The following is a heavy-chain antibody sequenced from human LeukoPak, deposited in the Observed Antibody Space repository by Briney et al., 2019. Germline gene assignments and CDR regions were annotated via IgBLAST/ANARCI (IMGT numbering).Heavy chain of an antibody. CDR1: GFTFDRYN. V-gene: IGHV3-21*01. D-gene: IGHD2-2*01. J-gene: IGHJ4*02. Sequence: PGGSLRLSCAASGFTFDRYNMIWVRQAPGKGLEWVSSISSGSSYIYYADSVRGRFTISRDSAENSLYLQMNSLRAEDTAVYYCARDKTFCSGPSCDADYWGQGTLVTVSS. CDR2: ISSGSSYI. CDR3: ARDKTFCSGPSCDADY.